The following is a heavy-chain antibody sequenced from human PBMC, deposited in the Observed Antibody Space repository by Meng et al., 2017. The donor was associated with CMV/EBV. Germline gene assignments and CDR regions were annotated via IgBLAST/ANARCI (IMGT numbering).Heavy chain of an antibody. CDR2: IKQDGSEK. J-gene: IGHJ3*02. V-gene: IGHV3-7*01. D-gene: IGHD3-10*01. CDR1: GFTFSSYW. Sequence: GGSLRLSCAASGFTFSSYWMSWVRQAPGKGLEWVANIKQDGSEKYYVDSVKGRFTISRDNTKNTLYLQMTGLRADDTAVYYCAREPGRGAFDIWGQGTMVTVSS. CDR3: AREPGRGAFDI.